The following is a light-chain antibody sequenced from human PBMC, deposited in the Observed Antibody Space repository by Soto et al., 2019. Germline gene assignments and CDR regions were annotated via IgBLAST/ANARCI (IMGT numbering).Light chain of an antibody. Sequence: DIVLTQSPGTLSLSPGERATLSCRASQSVSSSYLAWYQQKPGQAPRPLIYGASSRAIGIPDRFSGSGSGTDFTLTISRLEPEDFAAYYCQQYSSSPWTFGQGTKVEIK. CDR2: GAS. CDR3: QQYSSSPWT. CDR1: QSVSSSY. V-gene: IGKV3-20*01. J-gene: IGKJ1*01.